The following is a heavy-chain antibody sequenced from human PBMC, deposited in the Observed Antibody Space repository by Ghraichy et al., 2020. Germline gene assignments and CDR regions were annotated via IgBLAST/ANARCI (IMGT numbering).Heavy chain of an antibody. CDR1: GFTFSSYS. CDR2: ISSSSSTI. Sequence: LSLTCAASGFTFSSYSMNWVRQAPGKGLEWVSYISSSSSTIYYADSVKGRFTISRDNAKNSLYLQMNSLRAEDTAVYYCARDLLQSIDYWGQGTLVTVSS. J-gene: IGHJ4*02. CDR3: ARDLLQSIDY. D-gene: IGHD4-11*01. V-gene: IGHV3-48*01.